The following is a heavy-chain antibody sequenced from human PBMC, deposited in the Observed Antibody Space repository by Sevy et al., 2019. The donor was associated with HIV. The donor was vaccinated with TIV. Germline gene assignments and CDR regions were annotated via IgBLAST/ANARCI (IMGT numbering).Heavy chain of an antibody. CDR3: ARDAQPEYFDTYNWFDP. D-gene: IGHD3-9*01. CDR1: GFTFSSYS. Sequence: GGSLRLSCAASGFTFSSYSMNWVRQAPGKGLEWVSSISSSSSYIYYADSVKGRFTISRDNAKNSLYLQMNSLRAEDTAVYYCARDAQPEYFDTYNWFDPWGQGTLVTVSS. J-gene: IGHJ5*02. V-gene: IGHV3-21*01. CDR2: ISSSSSYI.